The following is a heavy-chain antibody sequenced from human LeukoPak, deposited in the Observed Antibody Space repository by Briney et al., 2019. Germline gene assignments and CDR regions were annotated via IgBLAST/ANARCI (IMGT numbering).Heavy chain of an antibody. Sequence: ASVKVSCEASGYTFTSYGISWVQQAPGQGLEWMGWISAYNGNTHYAQKLQGRVTMTTDTSTSTVYMELRSLRSDDTAVYYCARGSPPRRNYDSRGYYSYYFDYWGQGTLVTVSS. CDR3: ARGSPPRRNYDSRGYYSYYFDY. D-gene: IGHD3-22*01. J-gene: IGHJ4*02. CDR1: GYTFTSYG. V-gene: IGHV1-18*01. CDR2: ISAYNGNT.